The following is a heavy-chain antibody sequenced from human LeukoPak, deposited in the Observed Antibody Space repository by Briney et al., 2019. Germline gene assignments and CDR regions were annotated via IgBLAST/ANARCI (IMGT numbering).Heavy chain of an antibody. V-gene: IGHV6-1*01. D-gene: IGHD6-19*01. CDR1: GDTVSSNRAA. Sequence: SQTLSLTCAVSGDTVSSNRAAWNWFRQSPSKGLEWLGRTYYRSKWYNDYALSVKSRITINPDTPKNQFSLHLNSVTPEDTAVYYCARDRVAGTWEFDYWGQGTLVTVSS. CDR2: TYYRSKWYN. J-gene: IGHJ4*02. CDR3: ARDRVAGTWEFDY.